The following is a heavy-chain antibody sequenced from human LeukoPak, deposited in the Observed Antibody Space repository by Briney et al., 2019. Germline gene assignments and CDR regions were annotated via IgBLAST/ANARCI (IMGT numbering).Heavy chain of an antibody. Sequence: GGSLRLSCAASGFIFTDCGMHWVREAPGEGLEWLAFLRSEGSDKYYADSVTVRFTISRDNSTNTQYLPMNSLTSATTAVSDCAKEETASKPSHLDHWLQGILVADSS. V-gene: IGHV3-30*02. CDR3: AKEETASKPSHLDH. CDR2: LRSEGSDK. J-gene: IGHJ4*02. CDR1: GFIFTDCG. D-gene: IGHD5-18*01.